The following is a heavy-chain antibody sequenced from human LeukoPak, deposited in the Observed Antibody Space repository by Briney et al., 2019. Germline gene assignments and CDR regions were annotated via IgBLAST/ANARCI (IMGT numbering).Heavy chain of an antibody. V-gene: IGHV3-49*04. J-gene: IGHJ4*02. Sequence: GRPLRLSCTASGFTFGDYAMSWVRQAPGKGLEWVGFIRSKAYGGTTEYAASVKGRFTISRDDSKSIAYLQMNSLKTEDTAVYYCTRDLRWLAYDYWGQGTLVTVSS. CDR3: TRDLRWLAYDY. CDR1: GFTFGDYA. D-gene: IGHD6-19*01. CDR2: IRSKAYGGTT.